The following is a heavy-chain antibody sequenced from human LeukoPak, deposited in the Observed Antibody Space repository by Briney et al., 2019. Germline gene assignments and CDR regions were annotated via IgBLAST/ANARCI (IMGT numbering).Heavy chain of an antibody. Sequence: GTSLRLSCEASGFALSTYLLHWVRQVPGKGLEGVALISYDGSKEYYADSVRGRFTISRDNSKNTLYLQMNSLRAEDTAVYYCAGANYDFWTYYFDYWGQGTPVTVSS. J-gene: IGHJ4*02. CDR2: ISYDGSKE. V-gene: IGHV3-30*14. CDR3: AGANYDFWTYYFDY. D-gene: IGHD3-3*01. CDR1: GFALSTYL.